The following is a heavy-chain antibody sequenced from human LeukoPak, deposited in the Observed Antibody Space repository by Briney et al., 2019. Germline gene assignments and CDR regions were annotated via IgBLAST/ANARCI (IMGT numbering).Heavy chain of an antibody. Sequence: SETLSLTCTVSGGSISSGSYYWSWIRQPAGKGLEWIGRIYTSGSTNYNPSLKSRVTISVDTSKNKFSLKLSSVTAADTAVYYCATMDFWSGYGGYWGQGTLVTVSS. CDR3: ATMDFWSGYGGY. J-gene: IGHJ4*02. D-gene: IGHD3-3*01. V-gene: IGHV4-61*02. CDR1: GGSISSGSYY. CDR2: IYTSGST.